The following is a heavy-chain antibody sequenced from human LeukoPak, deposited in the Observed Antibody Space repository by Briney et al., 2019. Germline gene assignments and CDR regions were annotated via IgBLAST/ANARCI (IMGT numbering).Heavy chain of an antibody. V-gene: IGHV4-4*02. CDR1: GGSISSSNW. D-gene: IGHD1-26*01. CDR3: ARRVVGATRSLDY. Sequence: SGTLSLTCAVSGGSISSSNWWSWVRQPPGKGLEWIGEINHSGSTNYNPSLKSRVTISVDTSKNQFSLKLSSVTAADTAVYYCARRVVGATRSLDYWGQGTLVTVSS. J-gene: IGHJ4*02. CDR2: INHSGST.